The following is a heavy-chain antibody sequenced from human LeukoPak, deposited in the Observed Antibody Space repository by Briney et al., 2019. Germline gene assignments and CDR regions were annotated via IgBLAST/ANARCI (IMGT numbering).Heavy chain of an antibody. D-gene: IGHD2-15*01. CDR3: AKDSGSCSGGSCHRDYYGLDV. Sequence: LAGGSLRLSCAASGFKFDDYAMPWGRQAPGKGLGWVSGTHWDGNNIGYADSVKGRFTISRDNAKNSLYLQMTSLRAEDTALYFCAKDSGSCSGGSCHRDYYGLDVWGQGTTVIVSS. V-gene: IGHV3-9*01. CDR2: THWDGNNI. CDR1: GFKFDDYA. J-gene: IGHJ6*02.